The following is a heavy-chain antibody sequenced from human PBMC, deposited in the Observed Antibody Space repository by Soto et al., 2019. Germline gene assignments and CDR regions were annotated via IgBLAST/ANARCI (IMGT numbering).Heavy chain of an antibody. V-gene: IGHV3-53*01. D-gene: IGHD5-18*01. Sequence: EVQLVESGGGLIQPGGSLRLSCTPSGFTVRGNYVSWVRQASGKGLEWVSIVFSGGVTYYADSVKGRVTISKDISTNTLSLQMNSLRAEDTAVYFCAGARGYNYGFDYWGQGTLVTVSS. CDR2: VFSGGVT. J-gene: IGHJ4*02. CDR1: GFTVRGNY. CDR3: AGARGYNYGFDY.